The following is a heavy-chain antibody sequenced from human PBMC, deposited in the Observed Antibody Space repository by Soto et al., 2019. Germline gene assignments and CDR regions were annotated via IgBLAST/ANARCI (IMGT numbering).Heavy chain of an antibody. Sequence: QVQLVQSGAEVKKPGSSVKVSCKASGGTFSSSALNWVRQAPGQGLEWMGGMIFVFGTANYAQKFQARVAITADESTSTAYVELRSLRCEDTAVYYCAAYDCNVSSSRLDAFDVWGQGTVVTVSS. CDR3: AAYDCNVSSSRLDAFDV. D-gene: IGHD3-22*01. J-gene: IGHJ3*01. V-gene: IGHV1-69*01. CDR1: GGTFSSSA. CDR2: MIFVFGTA.